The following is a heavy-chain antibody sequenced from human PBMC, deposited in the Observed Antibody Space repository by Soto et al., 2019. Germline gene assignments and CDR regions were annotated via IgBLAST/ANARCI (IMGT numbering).Heavy chain of an antibody. J-gene: IGHJ3*01. D-gene: IGHD2-8*01. CDR3: ARDGLYCTYANCRGDAYDV. V-gene: IGHV3-7*04. Sequence: EVQLVGSGGGLVQPGGSLRLYCVASGFTFRTYWMTWVRQAPGKGLEWVANIKQDGSEKYYVDSVRGRFAISRDNAKDSLYLQMNSLRVEDTAVYYCARDGLYCTYANCRGDAYDVWDQGTMVTVSS. CDR1: GFTFRTYW. CDR2: IKQDGSEK.